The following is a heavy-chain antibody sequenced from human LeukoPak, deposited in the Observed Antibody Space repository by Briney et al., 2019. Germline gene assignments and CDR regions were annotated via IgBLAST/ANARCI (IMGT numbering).Heavy chain of an antibody. Sequence: SVQVSCKASGGTFSSYAISWVRQAPGQGLEWMGRIIPIFGTANYAQKFQGRVTITTDESTSTAYMELSSLRSEDAAVYYCARPNDILTGYYNGYAFDIWGQGTMVTVSS. V-gene: IGHV1-69*05. J-gene: IGHJ3*02. CDR1: GGTFSSYA. CDR3: ARPNDILTGYYNGYAFDI. D-gene: IGHD3-9*01. CDR2: IIPIFGTA.